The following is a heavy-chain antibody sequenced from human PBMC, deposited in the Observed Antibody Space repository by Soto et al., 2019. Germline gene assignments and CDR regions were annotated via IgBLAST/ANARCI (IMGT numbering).Heavy chain of an antibody. CDR1: GFSVSVDS. D-gene: IGHD1-1*01. Sequence: EVPLVESGGGLIQPGGSLRLSCAASGFSVSVDSMIWVRQPPGRGLEWVSLFYTTGGTHYADSVKGRFIISKDISKNTVYLQMSSQRGEDTAVYFCTRHDGLESWGQGTLVTVSS. CDR2: FYTTGGT. CDR3: TRHDGLES. V-gene: IGHV3-53*01. J-gene: IGHJ5*01.